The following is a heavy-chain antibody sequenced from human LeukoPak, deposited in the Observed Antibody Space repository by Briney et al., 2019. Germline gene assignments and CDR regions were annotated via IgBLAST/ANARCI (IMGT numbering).Heavy chain of an antibody. Sequence: GGSLRLSCAASGFTFSTYWMSWVRQAPGKGLEWVANIKQDGSEKYYVDSVKGRFTISRDNAKNSLYLQMNSLRAEDTAVYYCARWTPYYDFWSGYQGGIDYWGQGTLVTVSS. CDR3: ARWTPYYDFWSGYQGGIDY. CDR2: IKQDGSEK. V-gene: IGHV3-7*03. J-gene: IGHJ4*02. D-gene: IGHD3-3*01. CDR1: GFTFSTYW.